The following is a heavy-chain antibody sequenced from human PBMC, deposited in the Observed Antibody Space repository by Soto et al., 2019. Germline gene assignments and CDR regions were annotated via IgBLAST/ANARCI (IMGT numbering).Heavy chain of an antibody. Sequence: SETLSLTCTVSGGSISSSNHYWGWIRQPPGKGLEWIGNTYYSGSTNYNPSLKSRVTISVDTSKNQFSLNLTSVTAADTAVYYCARDVKDGATWSSGFGFWGQGTLVTVSS. V-gene: IGHV4-39*07. CDR3: ARDVKDGATWSSGFGF. CDR1: GGSISSSNHY. J-gene: IGHJ4*02. CDR2: TYYSGST. D-gene: IGHD2-8*02.